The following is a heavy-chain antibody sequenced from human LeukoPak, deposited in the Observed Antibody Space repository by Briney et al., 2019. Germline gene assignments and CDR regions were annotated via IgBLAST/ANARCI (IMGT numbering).Heavy chain of an antibody. J-gene: IGHJ4*02. V-gene: IGHV3-21*04. CDR2: ISGGSSFT. CDR1: GFSFSSFS. Sequence: GGSLRLSCAASGFSFSSFSMNWVRQAPGKGLEWVSYISGGSSFTYYADSVKGRFTISRDNPKNTLFLQMNSLRAEDTAVYYCAKVRKSIWYLEFDYWGQGILVTVSS. D-gene: IGHD6-13*01. CDR3: AKVRKSIWYLEFDY.